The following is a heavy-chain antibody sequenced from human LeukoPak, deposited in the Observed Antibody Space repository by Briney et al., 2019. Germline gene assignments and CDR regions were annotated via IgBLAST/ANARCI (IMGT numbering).Heavy chain of an antibody. Sequence: SETLSLTCAVYGGSFSGYYWSWIRQPPGKGLEWIGEINHSGSTNYNPSLKSRVTISVDTSKNQFSLKLSSVTAADTAVYYCARVDRGYSYGLIQRDPYYYYYYMDVWGKGTTVTVSS. J-gene: IGHJ6*03. D-gene: IGHD5-18*01. CDR1: GGSFSGYY. CDR3: ARVDRGYSYGLIQRDPYYYYYYMDV. CDR2: INHSGST. V-gene: IGHV4-34*01.